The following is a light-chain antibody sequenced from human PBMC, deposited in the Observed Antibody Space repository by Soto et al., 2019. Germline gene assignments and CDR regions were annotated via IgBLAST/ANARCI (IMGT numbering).Light chain of an antibody. CDR2: GAA. J-gene: IGKJ5*01. CDR3: QQYGSSPAT. Sequence: EIVLTQSPGTLSLSPGERGTLSCRASQSVNNNYLAWYQQKPGQAPRLLVHGAAIRATGIPDGFSGSGSGADFTLTISRLEPEDFAVYYCQQYGSSPATFGQGTRLEIK. CDR1: QSVNNNY. V-gene: IGKV3-20*01.